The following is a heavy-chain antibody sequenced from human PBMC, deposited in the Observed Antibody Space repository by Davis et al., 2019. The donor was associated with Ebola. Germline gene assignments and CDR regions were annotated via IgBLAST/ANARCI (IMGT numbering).Heavy chain of an antibody. V-gene: IGHV3-30*02. CDR1: GFSFSSYG. J-gene: IGHJ4*02. CDR2: IRYDGSNK. Sequence: GGSLRLSCAASGFSFSSYGMHWGRQAPGKGLEWVAFIRYDGSNKYYADSVKGRFTISRDNSKNTLYLQMSSLRAEDTAVYYCAKETKYGEGYFDYWGQGTLVTVSS. CDR3: AKETKYGEGYFDY. D-gene: IGHD3-10*01.